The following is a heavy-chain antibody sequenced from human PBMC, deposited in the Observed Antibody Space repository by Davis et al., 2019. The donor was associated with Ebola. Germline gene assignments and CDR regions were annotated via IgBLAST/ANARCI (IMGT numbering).Heavy chain of an antibody. V-gene: IGHV4-34*01. CDR2: INHSGGT. Sequence: PGGSLRLSCAVYGGSFSGYYWSWIRQPPGKGLEWIGEINHSGGTNYNPSLKSRVTISVDTSKNQFSLELSSVTAADTAVYYCARRVTVVYYFDYWGQGTLVTVSS. CDR3: ARRVTVVYYFDY. CDR1: GGSFSGYY. J-gene: IGHJ4*02. D-gene: IGHD2-15*01.